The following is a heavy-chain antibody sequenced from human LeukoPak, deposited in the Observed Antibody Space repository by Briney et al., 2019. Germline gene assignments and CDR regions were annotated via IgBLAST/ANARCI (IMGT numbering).Heavy chain of an antibody. V-gene: IGHV3-30*02. Sequence: GGSLTLSCAPSGFTFRSYGMHLVRQAPGKGLEWVAFIRNDGSNQYYPDSVKGRFTIYRNNSNNILYLQMNSLRAEDTAMYICAKGYGQSQFDSWGQGTLVTVSS. CDR1: GFTFRSYG. J-gene: IGHJ4*02. D-gene: IGHD1-14*01. CDR2: IRNDGSNQ. CDR3: AKGYGQSQFDS.